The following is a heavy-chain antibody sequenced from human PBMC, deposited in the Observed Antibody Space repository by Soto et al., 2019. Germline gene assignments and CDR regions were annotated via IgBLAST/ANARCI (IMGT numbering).Heavy chain of an antibody. Sequence: SETLSLTCAVSGGSISSGGYSWSWIRQPPGKGLEWIGYIYHSGSTYYNPSLKSRVTISVDRSKNQFSLKLSSVTAADTAVYYCARGGGDGYNYVFVYWGQGTLVTVSS. CDR2: IYHSGST. V-gene: IGHV4-30-2*01. CDR3: ARGGGDGYNYVFVY. D-gene: IGHD5-12*01. CDR1: GGSISSGGYS. J-gene: IGHJ4*02.